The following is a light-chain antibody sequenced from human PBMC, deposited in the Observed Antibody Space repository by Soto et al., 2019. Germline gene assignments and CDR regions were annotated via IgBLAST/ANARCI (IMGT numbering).Light chain of an antibody. CDR3: EQYFLIPHT. CDR2: WAS. Sequence: DIVMTQSPDSLAVSLGERASINCKSSQSVLHNSNNYNYLAWYQQKPGQPPKLLIYWASTRESGVPDRFSGSVREPDSTLCISGLQAEDVAVYYCEQYFLIPHTFGPGTKQEIK. J-gene: IGKJ2*01. CDR1: QSVLHNSNNYNY. V-gene: IGKV4-1*01.